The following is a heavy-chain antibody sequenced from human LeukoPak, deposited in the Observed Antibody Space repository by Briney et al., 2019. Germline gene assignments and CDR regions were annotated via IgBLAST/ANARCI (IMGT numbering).Heavy chain of an antibody. CDR3: ARGGRYDFWSGYYNWFDP. CDR2: MNPNSGNT. J-gene: IGHJ5*02. CDR1: GYTFTSYD. D-gene: IGHD3-3*01. V-gene: IGHV1-8*01. Sequence: ASVKVSCKASGYTFTSYDINWVRQATGQGLEWMGWMNPNSGNTGYAQKFQGRVTMTRNTSISTAYMGLSSLRSEDTAVYYCARGGRYDFWSGYYNWFDPWGQGTLVTVSS.